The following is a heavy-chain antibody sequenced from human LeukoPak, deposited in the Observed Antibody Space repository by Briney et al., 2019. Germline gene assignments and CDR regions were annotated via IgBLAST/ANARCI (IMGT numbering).Heavy chain of an antibody. CDR1: GYTFTGYY. D-gene: IGHD1-7*01. J-gene: IGHJ6*03. V-gene: IGHV1-18*04. CDR3: ARDKNWNYWGYYYYYYMDV. CDR2: ISAYNGNT. Sequence: ASVKVSCKASGYTFTGYYMHWVRQAPGQGLEWMGWISAYNGNTNYAQKLQGRVTMTTDTSTSTAYMELRSLRSDDTAVYYCARDKNWNYWGYYYYYYMDVWGKGTTVTVSS.